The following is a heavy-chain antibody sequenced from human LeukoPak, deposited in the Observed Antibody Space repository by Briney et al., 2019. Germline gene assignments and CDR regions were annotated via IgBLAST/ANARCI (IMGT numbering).Heavy chain of an antibody. Sequence: GGSLRLSCAATGFTFDDYAMHWVRQAPGKGLEWVSGISWNSGSIGYADSVKGRFTISRDNAKKSLYLQMNSLRTEDTALYYCTKEENWGVKGVFFDYGGRGPVATVSS. D-gene: IGHD3-16*01. V-gene: IGHV3-9*01. CDR2: ISWNSGSI. J-gene: IGHJ4*02. CDR1: GFTFDDYA. CDR3: TKEENWGVKGVFFDY.